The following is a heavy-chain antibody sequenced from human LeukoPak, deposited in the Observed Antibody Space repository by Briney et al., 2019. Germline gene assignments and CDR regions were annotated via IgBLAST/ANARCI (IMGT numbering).Heavy chain of an antibody. J-gene: IGHJ4*02. V-gene: IGHV3-64*04. CDR3: AKDGGYGSGSYYPDY. CDR1: GFTFNSYP. CDR2: ISRNGGST. D-gene: IGHD3-10*01. Sequence: GGSLRLSCSASGFTFNSYPVHWVRQAPGKGLEYVSGISRNGGSTYYADSVKGRFTISRDNSKNTLYLQMNSLRAEDTAVYYCAKDGGYGSGSYYPDYWGQGTLVTVSS.